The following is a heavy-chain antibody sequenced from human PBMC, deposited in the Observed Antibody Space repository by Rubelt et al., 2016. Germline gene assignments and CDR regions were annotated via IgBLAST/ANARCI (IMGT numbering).Heavy chain of an antibody. CDR3: ARGLAAGCHMDV. Sequence: QVQLQQGGAGLLKSSETLSQPCAVYGGSFSDYFWSWIRQSPGKGLEWIGEINHNGKTNYNPSLKSRLTISVATSKTQFSLKMGAVTAADTAVYYCARGLAAGCHMDVWGKGTTVTVSS. V-gene: IGHV4-34*02. D-gene: IGHD2-8*01. J-gene: IGHJ6*03. CDR2: INHNGKT. CDR1: GGSFSDYF.